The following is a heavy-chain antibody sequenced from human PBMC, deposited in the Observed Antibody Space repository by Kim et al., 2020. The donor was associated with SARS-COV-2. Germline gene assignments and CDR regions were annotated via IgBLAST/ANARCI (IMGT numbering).Heavy chain of an antibody. CDR2: IIPILGIA. CDR3: ARDYGSGSNGPYYFDY. D-gene: IGHD3-10*01. V-gene: IGHV1-69*04. Sequence: SVKVSCKASGGTFSSYTISWVRQAPGQGLEWMGRIIPILGIANYAQKFQGRVTITADKSTSTAYMELSSLRSEDTAVYYCARDYGSGSNGPYYFDYWGQGTLVTVSS. CDR1: GGTFSSYT. J-gene: IGHJ4*02.